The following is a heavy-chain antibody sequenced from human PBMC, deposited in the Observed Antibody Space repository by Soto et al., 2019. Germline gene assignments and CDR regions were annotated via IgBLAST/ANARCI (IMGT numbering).Heavy chain of an antibody. CDR3: ARQEITMVRGVVEDA. CDR1: GYSFNSYW. V-gene: IGHV5-10-1*01. CDR2: IDPSDSYI. J-gene: IGHJ5*02. Sequence: GESLKISCKGSGYSFNSYWISWVRQMPGKGLEWMGRIDPSDSYINYNPSFQGHVTISADKSISTAYLQWSSLKASDTAMYYCARQEITMVRGVVEDAWGQGTLVTAPQ. D-gene: IGHD3-10*01.